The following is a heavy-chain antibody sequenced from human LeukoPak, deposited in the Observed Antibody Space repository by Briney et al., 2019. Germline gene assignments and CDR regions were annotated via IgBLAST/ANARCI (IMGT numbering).Heavy chain of an antibody. CDR2: INPNSGGT. Sequence: ASVKVSCKASGYTFTGYYMHWVRQAPGQGLEWIGWINPNSGGTNYAQKFQGRVTMTRDTSISTAYMELSRLRSDDTAVYYCARDDYDILTGYYKGLDYWGQGTLVTVSS. CDR1: GYTFTGYY. V-gene: IGHV1-2*02. CDR3: ARDDYDILTGYYKGLDY. J-gene: IGHJ4*02. D-gene: IGHD3-9*01.